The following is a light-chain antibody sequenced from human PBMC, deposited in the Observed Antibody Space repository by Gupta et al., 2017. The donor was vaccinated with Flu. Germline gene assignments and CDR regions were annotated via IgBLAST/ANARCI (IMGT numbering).Light chain of an antibody. V-gene: IGLV1-47*01. Sequence: SVLTQPPSASGPPGQRASISCSGTSTDVGSNYVYWYQQHPGTAPNHLIYRNNQRPSGVADRFSGSKSGTSASLAISGLRSDEEADYYCAAWDDSLSGREVFGGGTKLTVL. J-gene: IGLJ2*01. CDR3: AAWDDSLSGREV. CDR2: RNN. CDR1: STDVGSNY.